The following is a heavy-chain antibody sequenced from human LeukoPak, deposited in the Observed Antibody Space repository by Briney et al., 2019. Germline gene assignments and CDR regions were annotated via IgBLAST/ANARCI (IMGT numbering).Heavy chain of an antibody. Sequence: GGSLRLSCAASGFTFSSYSMNWVRQAPGKGLEWVSSISSSSSYIYYADSVKGRFTISRDDAKNSLYLQMNSLRAEDTAVYYCAREGLGYCSGGSCPQNWFDPWGQGTLVTVSS. CDR2: ISSSSSYI. CDR3: AREGLGYCSGGSCPQNWFDP. J-gene: IGHJ5*02. V-gene: IGHV3-21*01. D-gene: IGHD2-15*01. CDR1: GFTFSSYS.